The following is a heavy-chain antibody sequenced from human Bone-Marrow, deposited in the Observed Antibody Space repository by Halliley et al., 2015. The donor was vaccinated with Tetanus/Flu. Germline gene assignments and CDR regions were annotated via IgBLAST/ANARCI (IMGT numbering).Heavy chain of an antibody. J-gene: IGHJ4*02. CDR1: GGSISSGGHY. V-gene: IGHV4-31*03. CDR2: IYYSGTT. CDR3: ARSHGAYCSGGNCYSGLDY. Sequence: TLSLTCTVSGGSISSGGHYWSWIRQHPGKGLEWIGCIYYSGTTYYNPSLKSRATISVDTSKNQFSLKLSSVTAADTAVYYCARSHGAYCSGGNCYSGLDYWGQGTLVTVSS. D-gene: IGHD2-15*01.